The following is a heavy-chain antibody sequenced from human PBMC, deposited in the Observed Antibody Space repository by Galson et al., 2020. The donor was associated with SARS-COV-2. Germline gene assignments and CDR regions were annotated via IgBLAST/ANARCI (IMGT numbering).Heavy chain of an antibody. CDR3: ARVGGSYSEDAFDI. J-gene: IGHJ3*02. CDR2: IYHSGST. Sequence: SETLSLTCAVSGGSISSGGYSWSWIRQPPGKGLEWIGYIYHSGSTYYNPSLKSRVTISVDRSKNQFSLKLSSVTAADTAVYYCARVGGSYSEDAFDIWGQGTMVTVSS. D-gene: IGHD1-26*01. CDR1: GGSISSGGYS. V-gene: IGHV4-30-2*01.